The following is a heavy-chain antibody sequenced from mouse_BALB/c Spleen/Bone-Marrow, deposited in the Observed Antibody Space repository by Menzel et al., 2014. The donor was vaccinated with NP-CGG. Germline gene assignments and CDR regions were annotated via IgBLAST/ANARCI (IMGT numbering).Heavy chain of an antibody. D-gene: IGHD1-1*01. CDR1: GFSLTGYG. Sequence: VKLQESGPGLVAPSQSLSITCTVSGFSLTGYGVNWVRQPPGKGLEWLGMIWGDGSTDYNSALKSRLSISKDNSKSQVFLKMNSLQTDDTARYYCARGPTVVAGAWFAYWGQGTLVTVSA. V-gene: IGHV2-6-7*01. J-gene: IGHJ3*01. CDR3: ARGPTVVAGAWFAY. CDR2: IWGDGST.